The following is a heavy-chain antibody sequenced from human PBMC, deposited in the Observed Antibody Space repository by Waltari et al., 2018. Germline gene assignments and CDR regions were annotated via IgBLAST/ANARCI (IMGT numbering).Heavy chain of an antibody. D-gene: IGHD3-3*01. CDR3: ARVEYYDVWSALDALDI. CDR2: MNPNRGNT. CDR1: GYTFTSYD. V-gene: IGHV1-8*01. J-gene: IGHJ3*02. Sequence: QAQLVPSGAEVKKPGASVKVSGKASGYTFTSYDINQVRQATGQGVEWMGRMNPNRGNTGDAQKVHDRVTMTRNTSISTADMELSSLRSEDTAVYYCARVEYYDVWSALDALDIWGQGTMVTVSS.